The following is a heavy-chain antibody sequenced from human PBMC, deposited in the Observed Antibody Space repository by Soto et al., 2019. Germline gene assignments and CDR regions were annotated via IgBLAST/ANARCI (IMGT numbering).Heavy chain of an antibody. V-gene: IGHV3-23*01. J-gene: IGHJ4*02. D-gene: IGHD1-1*01. CDR3: ATQDFRGTTGTT. Sequence: GGSLRLSCAASGFTFSRYAMGWVRQAPGKGLEWVSVISGSGGNIHYADSVKGRFTISRDNSKNTLYLQMNSLRVEDTAVYNCATQDFRGTTGTTWGQGTLVTVSS. CDR1: GFTFSRYA. CDR2: ISGSGGNI.